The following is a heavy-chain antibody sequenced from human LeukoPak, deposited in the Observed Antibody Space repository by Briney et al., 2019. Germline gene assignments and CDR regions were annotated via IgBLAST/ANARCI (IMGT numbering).Heavy chain of an antibody. CDR3: AKTGFQWGEYFYYMDV. Sequence: SVKVSCKASGGTFSSYAISWVRQAPGQGLEWMGGIIPIFGTANYAQKFQGRVTITADESTSTAYMELSSLRSEDTAVYYCAKTGFQWGEYFYYMDVWGKGTTVTVSS. V-gene: IGHV1-69*13. CDR1: GGTFSSYA. D-gene: IGHD1-14*01. CDR2: IIPIFGTA. J-gene: IGHJ6*03.